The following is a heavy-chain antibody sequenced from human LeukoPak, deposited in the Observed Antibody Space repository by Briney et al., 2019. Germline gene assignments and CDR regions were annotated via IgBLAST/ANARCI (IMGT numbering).Heavy chain of an antibody. CDR3: ARPGGQVSY. J-gene: IGHJ4*02. V-gene: IGHV4-34*01. D-gene: IGHD1-14*01. CDR2: INHSGST. CDR1: GGSFSSYY. Sequence: KASETLSLTCAVYGGSFSSYYWSWIRQPPGKGLEWIGEINHSGSTNYNPSRKSRLTISVDTSKNQCSLELSSVAAADTAVYYCARPGGQVSYWGQGTLVTVSS.